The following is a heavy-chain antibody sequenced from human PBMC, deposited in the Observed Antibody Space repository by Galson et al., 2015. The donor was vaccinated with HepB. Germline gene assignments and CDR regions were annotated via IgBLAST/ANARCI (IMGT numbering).Heavy chain of an antibody. CDR3: ARGGTGSDYYGMDV. CDR1: GFTVNRNH. D-gene: IGHD1-1*01. Sequence: SLRLSCAASGFTVNRNHMSWVRQAPGKGLEWVSIIGRGGSTHHADSVKGRFTISRDNSKNTLDLQMNSLRAEETAVYYCARGGTGSDYYGMDVWGQGTTVTVSS. J-gene: IGHJ6*02. V-gene: IGHV3-53*01. CDR2: IGRGGST.